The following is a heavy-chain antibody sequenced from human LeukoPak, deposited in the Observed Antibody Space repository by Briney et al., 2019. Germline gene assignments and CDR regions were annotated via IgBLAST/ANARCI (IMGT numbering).Heavy chain of an antibody. CDR3: ARENPSGYYNRPIDY. D-gene: IGHD3-22*01. CDR2: IYYSGSI. Sequence: SETLSLTCTVSGGSISSYYWSWIRQPPGKGLEWIGYIYYSGSIKYNPSLKSRVTMSVDTSKNQFSLKLSSVTAADTAIYYCARENPSGYYNRPIDYWGQGTLVTVSS. J-gene: IGHJ4*02. CDR1: GGSISSYY. V-gene: IGHV4-59*01.